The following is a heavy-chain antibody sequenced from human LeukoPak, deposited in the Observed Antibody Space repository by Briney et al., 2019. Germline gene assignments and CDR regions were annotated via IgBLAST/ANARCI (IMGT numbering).Heavy chain of an antibody. Sequence: SGTLSLTCAVYGGLFTDHYWSWIRQPPGKGLEWIGEIYHSGSTNYNPSLKSRVTTSVDASNNQFSLKLTSVTAADTAVYYCARGRSAFDSTSHYYEIWGRGILVTVSS. CDR2: IYHSGST. CDR3: ARGRSAFDSTSHYYEI. D-gene: IGHD3-22*01. V-gene: IGHV4-34*01. CDR1: GGLFTDHY. J-gene: IGHJ4*02.